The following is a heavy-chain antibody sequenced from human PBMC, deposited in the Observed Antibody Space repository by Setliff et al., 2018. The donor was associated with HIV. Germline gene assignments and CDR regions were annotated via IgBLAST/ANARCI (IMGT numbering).Heavy chain of an antibody. Sequence: PSETLSLTCSVSGGSVNSGNYHWAWIRQPAGKGLEWIGRIYTRGSPHYKSSLTSRLTISLDTSRNQFSLKLTSVTAADSATYYCARWVYNSAWSLDYWGQGTLVTVSS. CDR3: ARWVYNSAWSLDY. V-gene: IGHV4-61*02. CDR1: GGSVNSGNYH. J-gene: IGHJ4*02. D-gene: IGHD6-19*01. CDR2: IYTRGSP.